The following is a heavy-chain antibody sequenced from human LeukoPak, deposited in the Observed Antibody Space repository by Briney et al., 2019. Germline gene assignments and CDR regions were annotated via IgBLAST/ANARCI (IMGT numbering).Heavy chain of an antibody. V-gene: IGHV1-69*05. J-gene: IGHJ6*02. Sequence: SVKVSCKASGGTFSSDAISWARQAPGQGLEWMGGLIPLFGRSNYAQKFQGRVTLTTDESTTTAYMELSSLRSEDTAVYYCSTSNRDFLSGSPFQHYHSMDVWGQGTTVTVSS. CDR1: GGTFSSDA. D-gene: IGHD3-10*01. CDR3: STSNRDFLSGSPFQHYHSMDV. CDR2: LIPLFGRS.